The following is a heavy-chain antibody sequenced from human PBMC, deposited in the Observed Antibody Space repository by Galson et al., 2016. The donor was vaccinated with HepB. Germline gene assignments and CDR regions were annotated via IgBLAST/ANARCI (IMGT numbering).Heavy chain of an antibody. V-gene: IGHV1-69*13. CDR2: IIPIFGSA. Sequence: SVKVSCKASGGTFSSSSFNWVRQAPGHGLEWMGGIIPIFGSATIAQMFQGRVTISADESTSTVYMEVSSLTYEDAAVYYCARQDLVVVTYGMDAWGQGTTVTVSS. D-gene: IGHD2-15*01. CDR1: GGTFSSSS. CDR3: ARQDLVVVTYGMDA. J-gene: IGHJ6*02.